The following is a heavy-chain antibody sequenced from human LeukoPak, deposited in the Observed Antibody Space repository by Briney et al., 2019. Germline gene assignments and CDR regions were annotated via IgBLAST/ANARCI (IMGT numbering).Heavy chain of an antibody. Sequence: GESLKISCKGLGYSFSSYWNAWVRQRPGKGLEWMGIIYPGGSETRYDPSFQGQVTISADSSTSTAYLQWSSLRASDTAMYYCARASGDGYNQNFDYWGQGTLVTVSS. J-gene: IGHJ4*02. CDR1: GYSFSSYW. CDR2: IYPGGSET. D-gene: IGHD5-24*01. CDR3: ARASGDGYNQNFDY. V-gene: IGHV5-51*01.